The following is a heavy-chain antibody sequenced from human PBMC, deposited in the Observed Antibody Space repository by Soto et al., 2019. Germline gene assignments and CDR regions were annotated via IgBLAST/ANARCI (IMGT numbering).Heavy chain of an antibody. CDR1: GGSIRSSAYY. D-gene: IGHD5-18*01. J-gene: IGHJ6*02. CDR3: ACICSGGYSYGFYYYGMDV. CDR2: IFYSGST. V-gene: IGHV4-39*01. Sequence: SETLSLTCTFSGGSIRSSAYYWVWICHPPGKGLESIGSIFYSGSTYYNPSLKSRVTISVDTSKNQFSLKLSSVTAADTAVYYCACICSGGYSYGFYYYGMDVWGQGTTVT.